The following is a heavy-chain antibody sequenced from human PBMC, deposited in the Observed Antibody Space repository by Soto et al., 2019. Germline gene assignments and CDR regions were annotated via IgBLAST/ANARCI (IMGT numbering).Heavy chain of an antibody. J-gene: IGHJ4*02. V-gene: IGHV3-11*05. D-gene: IGHD2-2*01. CDR3: ARVPCSSTSCHSVDY. Sequence: LSCAATGFTFSDYYMSWIRQAPGKGLEWVSYISSSSSYTNYADSVKGRFTISRDNAKNSLYLQMNSLRAEDTAVYYCARVPCSSTSCHSVDYWGQGTLVTVSS. CDR2: ISSSSSYT. CDR1: GFTFSDYY.